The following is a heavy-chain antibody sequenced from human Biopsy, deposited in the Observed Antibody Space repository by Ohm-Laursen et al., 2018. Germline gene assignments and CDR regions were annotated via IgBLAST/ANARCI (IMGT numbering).Heavy chain of an antibody. V-gene: IGHV1-69*13. CDR3: ARDLYDFCGGCPFDP. CDR1: GAIFSNYA. J-gene: IGHJ5*02. D-gene: IGHD3-3*01. Sequence: SVKVSCKASGAIFSNYAITWVRQAPGQGLEWMGGIIPLFGAPNYAQKFQGRLTITADESKSTTYMELSSLRADDTAMYYRARDLYDFCGGCPFDPWGQGTLVTVSP. CDR2: IIPLFGAP.